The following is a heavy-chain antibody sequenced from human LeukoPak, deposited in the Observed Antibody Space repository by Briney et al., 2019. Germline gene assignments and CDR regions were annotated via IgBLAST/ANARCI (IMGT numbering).Heavy chain of an antibody. J-gene: IGHJ4*02. CDR2: IKSKTDGGTT. V-gene: IGHV3-15*01. CDR1: GFTFSSYS. D-gene: IGHD1-26*01. Sequence: GGSLRLSCAASGFTFSSYSIHWVRQAPGKGLEWVGRIKSKTDGGTTDYAAPVKGRFTISRDDSKNTLYLQMNSLKTEDTAVYYCIVGAFLFDYWGQGTLVTVSS. CDR3: IVGAFLFDY.